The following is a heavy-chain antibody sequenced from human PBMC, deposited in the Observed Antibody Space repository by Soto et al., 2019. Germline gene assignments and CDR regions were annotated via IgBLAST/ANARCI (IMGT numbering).Heavy chain of an antibody. CDR1: GFSITTTDYS. D-gene: IGHD5-18*01. CDR3: SSRRRVAYNFGYLAGPIDP. CDR2: FYHSGST. J-gene: IGHJ5*02. Sequence: SETLSLTCAVSGFSITTTDYSWSWIRQPPGKGLEWIGYFYHSGSTYDNPSLKSRVSISIDRSKNQFSLHLASVTAADTAVYYCSSRRRVAYNFGYLAGPIDPWGQGTLVTVSS. V-gene: IGHV4-30-2*01.